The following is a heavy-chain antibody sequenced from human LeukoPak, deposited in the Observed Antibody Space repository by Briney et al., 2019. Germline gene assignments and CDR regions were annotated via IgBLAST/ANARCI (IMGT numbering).Heavy chain of an antibody. V-gene: IGHV4-59*08. CDR3: AGHTYYYDSSGFRSGDY. CDR1: GGSISSYY. CDR2: IYYSGST. D-gene: IGHD3-22*01. J-gene: IGHJ4*02. Sequence: SETLSLTCTVSGGSISSYYWSWIRQPPGKGLERIGYIYYSGSTNYNPSPKSRVTISVDTSKNQFSLKLSSVTAADTAVYYCAGHTYYYDSSGFRSGDYWGQGTLVTVSS.